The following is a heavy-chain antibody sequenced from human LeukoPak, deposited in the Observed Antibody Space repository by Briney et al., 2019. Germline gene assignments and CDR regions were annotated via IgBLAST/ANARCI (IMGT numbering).Heavy chain of an antibody. Sequence: PGGSLRLSCAASGFTFSSYSMNWVRQAPGKGLEWVSSISSSSSYIYYADSVKGRFTISRDNAKNSLYLQMNSLRAEDTDVYYCARVRFGYSSSWFSKDYYYGMDVWGQGTTVTVSS. CDR1: GFTFSSYS. V-gene: IGHV3-21*04. CDR2: ISSSSSYI. J-gene: IGHJ6*02. CDR3: ARVRFGYSSSWFSKDYYYGMDV. D-gene: IGHD6-13*01.